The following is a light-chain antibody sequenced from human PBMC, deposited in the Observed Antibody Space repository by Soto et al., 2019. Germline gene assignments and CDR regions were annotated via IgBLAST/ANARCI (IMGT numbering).Light chain of an antibody. J-gene: IGKJ1*01. CDR2: DAS. CDR3: QQRSNWPSWT. Sequence: EIVLTQSPATLSLSPGERATLSCRASQSVSSYLAWYQQKPGQAPRLLIYDASNRATGIPARFSGSGSGTDITLTISSLEPEDFAVYYCQQRSNWPSWTFGQGTKVDIK. CDR1: QSVSSY. V-gene: IGKV3-11*01.